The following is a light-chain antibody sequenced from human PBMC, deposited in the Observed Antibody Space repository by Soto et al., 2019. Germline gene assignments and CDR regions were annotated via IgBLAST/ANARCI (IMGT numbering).Light chain of an antibody. CDR1: SSNIGAGYD. CDR2: HNS. Sequence: QSVLTQPPSVSGAPGQRVTISCTGSSSNIGAGYDVHWYQQLPGTAPKLLIYHNSDRPSGVPDRFSGSKSGTSASLAITGLQAEDEADYYCQSYDSGLSAFYVFGTGTKVIVL. CDR3: QSYDSGLSAFYV. V-gene: IGLV1-40*01. J-gene: IGLJ1*01.